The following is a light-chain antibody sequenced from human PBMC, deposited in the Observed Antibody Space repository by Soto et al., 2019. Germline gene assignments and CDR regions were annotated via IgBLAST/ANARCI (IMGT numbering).Light chain of an antibody. CDR2: LNSDGSH. CDR3: QTWGTGAHAV. CDR1: SGHSSYA. Sequence: QPVLTQSPSASASLGASVKLTCTLSSGHSSYAIAWHQQQPEKGPRYLMKLNSDGSHSKGDGIPDRFPGSSSGAERYLTISSLQSEDEADYYCQTWGTGAHAVFGGGTQLTVL. J-gene: IGLJ7*01. V-gene: IGLV4-69*01.